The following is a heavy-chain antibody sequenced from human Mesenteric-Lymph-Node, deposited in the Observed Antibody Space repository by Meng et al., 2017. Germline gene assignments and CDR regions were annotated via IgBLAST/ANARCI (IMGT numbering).Heavy chain of an antibody. CDR2: INPKSGDT. D-gene: IGHD5/OR15-5a*01. Sequence: ASVKVSCKASGYTFSDNYLHWVRQAPEQGLEWMGRINPKSGDTIYAQKFRGRVTMTRDTSISTAYMELSGLISDDTAVYYCARLDGNVNILSTAWDYWGQGTLVTVSS. CDR1: GYTFSDNY. CDR3: ARLDGNVNILSTAWDY. J-gene: IGHJ4*02. V-gene: IGHV1-2*06.